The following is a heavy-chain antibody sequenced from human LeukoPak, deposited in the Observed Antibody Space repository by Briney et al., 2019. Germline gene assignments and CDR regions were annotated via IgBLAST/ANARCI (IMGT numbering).Heavy chain of an antibody. D-gene: IGHD3-3*01. CDR2: IIGSGGST. CDR1: GFTFNNYA. CDR3: ATQPPLGGFYTVDY. V-gene: IGHV3-23*01. J-gene: IGHJ4*02. Sequence: GGSLRLSCAASGFTFNNYAMTWVRQAPGKGLEWVSTIIGSGGSTDYADSVKGRFTISRDNSKDTLFLQMDSLRVEDTAVYYCATQPPLGGFYTVDYWGQGALVTVSS.